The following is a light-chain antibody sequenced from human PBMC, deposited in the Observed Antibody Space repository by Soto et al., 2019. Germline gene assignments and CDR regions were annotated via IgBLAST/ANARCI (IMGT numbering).Light chain of an antibody. J-gene: IGKJ4*01. CDR1: QSVGTY. V-gene: IGKV3-11*01. CDR3: QQRTKWTPLT. Sequence: EIVLTQSPATLSLSPGERATLSCRASQSVGTYLAWYQQKPGQAPRLLIYDASIMATGIPAMFSGSGSGTDFTLTISSLEPEDFAVYYCQQRTKWTPLTFGGGTKVEIK. CDR2: DAS.